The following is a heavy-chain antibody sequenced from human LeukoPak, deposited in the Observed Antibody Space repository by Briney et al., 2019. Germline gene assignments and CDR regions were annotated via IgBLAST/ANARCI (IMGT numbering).Heavy chain of an antibody. Sequence: PGGSLRLSCAASGFTFSSYWMSWVRQAPGKGLEWVANIKQDGSKKYYVDSVKGRFTISRDNAKNSLYLQMDSLRAEDTAVYYCARGFPRGDYGIEFWGQGTLVTVSS. CDR3: ARGFPRGDYGIEF. CDR1: GFTFSSYW. V-gene: IGHV3-7*04. D-gene: IGHD4-17*01. CDR2: IKQDGSKK. J-gene: IGHJ4*02.